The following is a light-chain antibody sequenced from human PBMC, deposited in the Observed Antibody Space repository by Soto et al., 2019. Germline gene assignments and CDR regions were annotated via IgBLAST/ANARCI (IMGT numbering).Light chain of an antibody. Sequence: DIQLTQSPSTVPASVGDRVTITCRAAESITKYLAWYQQKPGKAPKLLIHKATTLQNGVPPRFSGSGFGTEFTLTIYGLQPDDFATYFCQQYISYVTFGGGTKVEIK. J-gene: IGKJ4*01. V-gene: IGKV1-5*03. CDR2: KAT. CDR1: ESITKY. CDR3: QQYISYVT.